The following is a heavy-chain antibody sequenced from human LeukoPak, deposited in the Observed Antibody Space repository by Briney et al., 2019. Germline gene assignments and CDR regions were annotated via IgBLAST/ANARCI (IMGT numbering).Heavy chain of an antibody. CDR2: INPSGGT. CDR1: GGSFSGYF. CDR3: ARQTGSGLFILP. Sequence: SETLSLTCVAYGGSFSGYFWSWIRQPPGKGLEWIGEINPSGGTGNNPSLKSRVTISKDPSKNQLSLKLTSVTAADTAVYYCARQTGSGLFILPGGKGTLVTVSS. D-gene: IGHD3/OR15-3a*01. V-gene: IGHV4-34*01. J-gene: IGHJ4*02.